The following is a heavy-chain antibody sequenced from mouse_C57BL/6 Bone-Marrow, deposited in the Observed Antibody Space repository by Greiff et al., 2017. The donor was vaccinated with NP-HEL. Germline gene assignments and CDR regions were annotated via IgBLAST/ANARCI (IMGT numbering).Heavy chain of an antibody. CDR2: INPNNGGT. J-gene: IGHJ4*01. D-gene: IGHD2-5*01. Sequence: EVQLQQSGPELVKPGASVKISCKASGYTFTDYYMNWVKQSHGKSLEWIGDINPNNGGTSYNQKFKGKATLTVDKSSSTAYMELRSLTSEDSAVYYCASIYYSNFLYYAMDYWGQGTSVTVSS. CDR3: ASIYYSNFLYYAMDY. CDR1: GYTFTDYY. V-gene: IGHV1-26*01.